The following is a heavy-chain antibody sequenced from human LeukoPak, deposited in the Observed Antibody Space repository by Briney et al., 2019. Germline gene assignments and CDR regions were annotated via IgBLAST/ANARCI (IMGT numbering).Heavy chain of an antibody. J-gene: IGHJ5*02. CDR2: IYSGGST. CDR1: GFTVSSNY. Sequence: GGSLRLSCAASGFTVSSNYMSWVRQAPGKGLEWVPVIYSGGSTYYADSVKGRFTISRDNSKNTLYLQMNSLRAEDTAVYYCTRNWGSDNWFDPWGQGTLVTVSS. D-gene: IGHD7-27*01. V-gene: IGHV3-53*01. CDR3: TRNWGSDNWFDP.